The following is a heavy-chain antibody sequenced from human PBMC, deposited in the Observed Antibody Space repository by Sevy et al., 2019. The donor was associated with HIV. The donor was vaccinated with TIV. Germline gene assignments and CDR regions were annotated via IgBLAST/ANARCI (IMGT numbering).Heavy chain of an antibody. CDR1: GFTFSSYA. Sequence: GGSLRLSCAASGFTFSSYAMHWVRQAPGKGLEWVAVISYDGSNKYYADSVKGRFTISRDNSKNTLYLQMNSLSAEDTAVYYCARERFSGDYVFDYWGQGTLVTVSS. CDR3: ARERFSGDYVFDY. D-gene: IGHD4-17*01. V-gene: IGHV3-30-3*01. CDR2: ISYDGSNK. J-gene: IGHJ4*02.